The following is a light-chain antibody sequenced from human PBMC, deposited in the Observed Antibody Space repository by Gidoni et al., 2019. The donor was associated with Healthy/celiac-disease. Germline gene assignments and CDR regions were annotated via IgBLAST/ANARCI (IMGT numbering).Light chain of an antibody. J-gene: IGKJ1*01. V-gene: IGKV3-15*01. Sequence: EIVMTQSLATLSVSQGERATLSCRASQSVSSNLAWYQQKPGQAPRLLVYGASTRATGIPARFSGSGSGTEFTLTISSLQSEDFAVYYCQQYNNWPPWTFXPXTKVEIK. CDR2: GAS. CDR3: QQYNNWPPWT. CDR1: QSVSSN.